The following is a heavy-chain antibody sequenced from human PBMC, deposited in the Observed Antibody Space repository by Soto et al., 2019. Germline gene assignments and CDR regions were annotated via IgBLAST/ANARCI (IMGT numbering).Heavy chain of an antibody. CDR2: ISYDGINE. D-gene: IGHD3-16*02. CDR1: GFTFTSYA. CDR3: ARDRLRLGELSLIGYFDY. V-gene: IGHV3-30*15. J-gene: IGHJ4*02. Sequence: QVQLVESGGSVVQPGRSLRLSCEASGFTFTSYAMHWVRQAPGKGLEWVAFISYDGINEYYADSVKVRFTISRDNSKNTLFLQMSSLRVEDTAVYYCARDRLRLGELSLIGYFDYWGQGPLVTVSA.